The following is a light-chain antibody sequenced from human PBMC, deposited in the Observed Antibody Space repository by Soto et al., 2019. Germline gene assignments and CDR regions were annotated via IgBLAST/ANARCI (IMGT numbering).Light chain of an antibody. Sequence: QLVLTQPPSASASLGVSVTLTCTLSSGYSNDKVDWYQQRPGKGPRFVMRVGTGGIVGSKGDGIPDRFSVLGSGLNRYLTIKNIQEEDGSDFHCGADHGSGSNFVCVFGGGTKLTVL. J-gene: IGLJ3*02. CDR2: VGTGGIVG. CDR1: SGYSNDK. CDR3: GADHGSGSNFVCV. V-gene: IGLV9-49*01.